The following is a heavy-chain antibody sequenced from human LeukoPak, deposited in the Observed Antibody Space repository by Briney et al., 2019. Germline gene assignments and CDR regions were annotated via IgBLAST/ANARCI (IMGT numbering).Heavy chain of an antibody. CDR3: ATDHGDYGDYLNY. V-gene: IGHV1-69*13. CDR1: GYTFIDYY. CDR2: IIPIFGSA. D-gene: IGHD4-17*01. J-gene: IGHJ4*02. Sequence: SVKVSCKPSGYTFIDYYIHWVRQAPGQGLEWMGGIIPIFGSANYAQKFQGRVTITADESTSTAYMELSRLRSEDTAVYYCATDHGDYGDYLNYWGQGTLVTVSS.